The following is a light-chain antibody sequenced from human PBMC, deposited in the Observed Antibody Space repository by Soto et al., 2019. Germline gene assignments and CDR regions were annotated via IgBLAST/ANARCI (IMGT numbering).Light chain of an antibody. Sequence: DIQMTQSPSPLSASVGDRVTITCRASQSISNYLAWYQQKPGKAPKVLIYDASSFESGVPLRFSGSGSGTEFTLTISSLQPDDVATYYCQEYDSYSSTFGQGTKLQIK. CDR3: QEYDSYSST. CDR2: DAS. CDR1: QSISNY. J-gene: IGKJ2*01. V-gene: IGKV1-5*01.